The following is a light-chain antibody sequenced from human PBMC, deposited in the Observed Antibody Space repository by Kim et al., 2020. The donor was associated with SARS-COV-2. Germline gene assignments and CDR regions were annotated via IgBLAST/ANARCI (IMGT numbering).Light chain of an antibody. CDR2: DVS. CDR1: QSISSW. V-gene: IGKV1-5*01. CDR3: QQYDTYWT. J-gene: IGKJ1*01. Sequence: SASIGDRVTITCRDSQSISSWLAWYQQKPGKAPKVLIYDVSSLESGVPSRFSGSGSGTEFTLTISSLQPDDFATYYCQQYDTYWTFGQGTKVDIK.